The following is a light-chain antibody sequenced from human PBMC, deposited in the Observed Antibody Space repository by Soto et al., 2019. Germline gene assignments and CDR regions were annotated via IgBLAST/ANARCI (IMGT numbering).Light chain of an antibody. J-gene: IGKJ1*01. Sequence: EIVLTQSPGTLSLSPGERATLSCRASPSVSSNYLAWYQQHPGQAPRLLIFGASNRATGIPDSFSGSGSGTDFTLTISRLEPEDFAVYYCQRYDNTHRTFGQGTKVEVK. CDR1: PSVSSNY. CDR3: QRYDNTHRT. V-gene: IGKV3-20*01. CDR2: GAS.